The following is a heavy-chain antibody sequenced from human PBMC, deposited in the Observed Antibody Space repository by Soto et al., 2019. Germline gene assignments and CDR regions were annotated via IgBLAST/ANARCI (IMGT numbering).Heavy chain of an antibody. J-gene: IGHJ6*02. Sequence: SDTLSLTCTVPGVSIISYYWSWIRQPAGKGLEWIGYMYNTGSTIYNPSLKSRVTISVDTSKNQFSLKLNSVTAADTVVYYCARDLWGYCGADCYPLDVWGQGTTVTVS. CDR1: GVSIISYY. CDR2: MYNTGST. CDR3: ARDLWGYCGADCYPLDV. D-gene: IGHD2-21*02. V-gene: IGHV4-59*01.